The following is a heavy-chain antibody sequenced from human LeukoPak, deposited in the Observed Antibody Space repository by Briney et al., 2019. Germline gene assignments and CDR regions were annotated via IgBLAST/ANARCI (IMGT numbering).Heavy chain of an antibody. J-gene: IGHJ4*02. Sequence: GGSLRLSCAASGFTFTNYFMSWVRQAPGKGLEWVANINEDGSGRYYVDSVKGRFTFSRDNAKNSLYLQMDSLRAEDTAIYYCARDKSAGADTGSSFYYWGQGALVTVSS. CDR3: ARDKSAGADTGSSFYY. CDR2: INEDGSGR. CDR1: GFTFTNYF. D-gene: IGHD3-10*01. V-gene: IGHV3-7*03.